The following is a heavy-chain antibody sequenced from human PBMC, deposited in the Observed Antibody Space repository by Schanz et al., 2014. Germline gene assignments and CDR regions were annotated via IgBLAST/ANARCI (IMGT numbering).Heavy chain of an antibody. CDR2: ISAYNGKR. V-gene: IGHV1-18*01. J-gene: IGHJ4*02. CDR1: GYTFTSSG. Sequence: CKASGYTFTSSGINWVRQAPGQGLEWMVWISAYNGKRNYAQKLQGRVTRSTDTCTRSEDMEFRRLRADEADVNSCSRGGYSSGLCELDAGHFDYWGEGTLVTVSS. D-gene: IGHD6-19*01. CDR3: SRGGYSSGLCELDAGHFDY.